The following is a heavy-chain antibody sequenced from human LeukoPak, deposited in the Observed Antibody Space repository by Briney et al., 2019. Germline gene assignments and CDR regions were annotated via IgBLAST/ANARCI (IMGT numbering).Heavy chain of an antibody. CDR2: ISGSGGST. J-gene: IGHJ4*02. CDR3: ARRAAATEFGGGLYYFDF. V-gene: IGHV3-23*01. D-gene: IGHD3-16*01. Sequence: GGSLRLSCAASGFTFSSYAMSWVRQAPGKGLEWVSAISGSGGSTYYADSVKGRFTISRDNSKNTLYLQMNSLRAEDAAVYYCARRAAATEFGGGLYYFDFWGQGAQVTVSS. CDR1: GFTFSSYA.